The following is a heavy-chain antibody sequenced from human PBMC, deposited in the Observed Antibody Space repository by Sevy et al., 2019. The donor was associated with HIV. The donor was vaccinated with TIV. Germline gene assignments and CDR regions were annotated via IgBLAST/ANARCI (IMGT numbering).Heavy chain of an antibody. V-gene: IGHV3-48*01. CDR3: ARLSGYSSSWSYFDY. Sequence: GGSLRLSCAASGFTFSSYSMNWVRQAPGKGLEWVSYISSSTIYYADSVKGRFNISRDNAKNSLYLQMNSLRAEDTAVYYCARLSGYSSSWSYFDYWGQGTLVTVSS. CDR2: ISSSTI. CDR1: GFTFSSYS. D-gene: IGHD6-13*01. J-gene: IGHJ4*02.